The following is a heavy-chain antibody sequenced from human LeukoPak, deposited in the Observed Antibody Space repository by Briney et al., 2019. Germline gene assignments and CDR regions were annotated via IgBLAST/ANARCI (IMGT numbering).Heavy chain of an antibody. D-gene: IGHD3-22*01. V-gene: IGHV3-15*01. CDR3: TTQHTFYYDSSGYYRGFDN. J-gene: IGHJ4*01. Sequence: PGGSLRLSCAASGFTFTNAWMNWVRQAPGKGLGWVGRIKSRPDGGTTDYAAPVEGRFTISGDDSQNTLYLQMNGLKTEDTAVYYCTTQHTFYYDSSGYYRGFDNWGQGTLVTVSS. CDR1: GFTFTNAW. CDR2: IKSRPDGGTT.